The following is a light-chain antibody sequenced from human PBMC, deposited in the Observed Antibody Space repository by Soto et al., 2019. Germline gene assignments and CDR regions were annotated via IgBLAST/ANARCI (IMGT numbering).Light chain of an antibody. V-gene: IGKV3-20*01. J-gene: IGKJ2*01. CDR3: EQHVNSVYI. CDR2: GAS. CDR1: QTIIGNY. Sequence: ESVLTQSPGTLSLSPGERATLSCRASQTIIGNYLAWYQQKPGQAPRLLIYGASNRATGVPDRFSGSYYGTDFSLTITRLEPADFAVYYCEQHVNSVYIFGQGTRLEIQ.